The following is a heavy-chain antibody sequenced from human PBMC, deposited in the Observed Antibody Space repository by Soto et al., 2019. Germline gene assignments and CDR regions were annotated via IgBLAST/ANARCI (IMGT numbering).Heavy chain of an antibody. CDR3: ARDLVARYFDL. CDR2: INHSGST. D-gene: IGHD5-12*01. J-gene: IGHJ2*01. V-gene: IGHV4-34*01. CDR1: GGSFSGYY. Sequence: QVQLQQWGAGLLKPSETLSLTCAVYGGSFSGYYWSWIRQPPGKGLEWIGEINHSGSTNYNPSLKRRVTIAVDPSKNQFSLKLSSVTAADTAVYYCARDLVARYFDLWGRGTLVTVSS.